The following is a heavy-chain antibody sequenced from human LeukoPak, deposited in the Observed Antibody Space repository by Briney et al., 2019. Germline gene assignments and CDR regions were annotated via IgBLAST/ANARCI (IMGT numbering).Heavy chain of an antibody. CDR2: IYYSGST. CDR1: RGSISSYY. J-gene: IGHJ4*02. Sequence: SETLSLTCTVSRGSISSYYWSWIRQPPGKGLEWIGYIYYSGSTNYNPSLKSRVTISVDTSKNQFSLKLSSVTAADTAVYYCARVRTAVAGTHDFDYWGQGTLVTVSS. CDR3: ARVRTAVAGTHDFDY. D-gene: IGHD6-19*01. V-gene: IGHV4-59*01.